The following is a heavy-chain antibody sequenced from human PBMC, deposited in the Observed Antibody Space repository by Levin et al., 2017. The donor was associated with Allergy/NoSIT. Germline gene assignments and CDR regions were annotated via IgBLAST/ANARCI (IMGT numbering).Heavy chain of an antibody. J-gene: IGHJ5*02. CDR3: TTDHQFDP. CDR2: IKSKTDGETT. Sequence: SCAVSGFSFTNAWMSWVRQAPGKGLEWVGRIKSKTDGETTDYAAPVKGRFTISRDDSRNTLYLQMHSLETEDTAVYYCTTDHQFDPWGQGTLVTVSS. CDR1: GFSFTNAW. V-gene: IGHV3-15*01.